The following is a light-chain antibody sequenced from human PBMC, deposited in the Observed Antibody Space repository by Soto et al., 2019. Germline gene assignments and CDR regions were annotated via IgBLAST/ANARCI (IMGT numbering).Light chain of an antibody. CDR2: KAS. Sequence: DIQMTQSPSTLSGSVGDRVTITCRASQTISSWLAWYQQKPGKAPKLLIYKASTLKSGVPSRFSGSGSGTEFILTINNLQPEDFASYFCLQVYYFPRTLGLGTKVDIK. CDR3: LQVYYFPRT. J-gene: IGKJ1*01. CDR1: QTISSW. V-gene: IGKV1-5*03.